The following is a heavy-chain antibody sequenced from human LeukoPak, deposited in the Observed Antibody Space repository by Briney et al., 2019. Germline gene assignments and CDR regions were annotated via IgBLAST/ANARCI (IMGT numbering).Heavy chain of an antibody. CDR1: GFTFSNAW. J-gene: IGHJ4*02. V-gene: IGHV3-15*01. CDR2: IKSKTDGGTT. Sequence: GGSLRLSCAASGFTFSNAWMSWVRQAPGKGLEWVGRIKSKTDGGTTDYAAPVKGRFTISRDDSKNTLYLQMNSLKTEDTAVYYCTTSPYYDILAGFEDYWGQGTLVTVSS. D-gene: IGHD3-9*01. CDR3: TTSPYYDILAGFEDY.